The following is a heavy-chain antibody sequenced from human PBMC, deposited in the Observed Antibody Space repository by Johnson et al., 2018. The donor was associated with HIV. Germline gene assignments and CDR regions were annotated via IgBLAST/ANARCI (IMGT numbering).Heavy chain of an antibody. D-gene: IGHD3-22*01. V-gene: IGHV3-30*19. Sequence: QVQLVESGGGVVQPGRSLRLSCAASGFNFSTYGMHWARRAPGKGLEWVAVIWYDGSNKYYTDSVKGRFTISRDNSKNTLFLLMSSLRADDTAVYYCALTSYYDSRGAFDIWGQGTMVTVSS. J-gene: IGHJ3*02. CDR2: IWYDGSNK. CDR3: ALTSYYDSRGAFDI. CDR1: GFNFSTYG.